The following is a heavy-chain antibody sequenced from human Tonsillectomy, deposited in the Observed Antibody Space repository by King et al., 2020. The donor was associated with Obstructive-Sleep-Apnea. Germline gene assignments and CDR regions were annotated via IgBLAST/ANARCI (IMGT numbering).Heavy chain of an antibody. J-gene: IGHJ4*02. V-gene: IGHV4-39*07. CDR1: GGSISSTCCY. CDR3: ARVFYGDYGSYYFDY. Sequence: LQLQESGPGLVKPSETLSLTCTVSGGSISSTCCYWGWIRQPPGKGLEWIGTIYHSGSSSYNPSLKGRVALLVDTSKNHFSLKLSSVTAADTAVYYCARVFYGDYGSYYFDYWGQGTLVTVSS. CDR2: IYHSGSS. D-gene: IGHD4-17*01.